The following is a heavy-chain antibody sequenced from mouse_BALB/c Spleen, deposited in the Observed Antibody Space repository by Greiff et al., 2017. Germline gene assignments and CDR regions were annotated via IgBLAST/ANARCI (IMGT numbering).Heavy chain of an antibody. D-gene: IGHD1-2*01. V-gene: IGHV2-6-7*01. J-gene: IGHJ2*01. Sequence: VQGVESGPGLVAPSQSLSITCTVSGFSLTGYGVNWVRQPPGKGLEWLGMIWGDGSTDYNSALKSRLSISKDNSKSQVFLKMNSLQTDDTARYYCARRSLLRPYYFDYWGQGTTLTVSS. CDR1: GFSLTGYG. CDR3: ARRSLLRPYYFDY. CDR2: IWGDGST.